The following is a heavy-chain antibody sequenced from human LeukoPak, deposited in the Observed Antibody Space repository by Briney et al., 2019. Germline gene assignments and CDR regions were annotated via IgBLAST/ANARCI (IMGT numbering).Heavy chain of an antibody. Sequence: ASVKVSCKASGYTFTSYGISWVRQAPGQGLEWMGWISAYNGNTNYAQKLQGRVTMTTDTSTSTAYMELRSLRSDDTAVYYCARVRTYYYGSGSYPTFWYYYYMDVWGKGTTVTVPS. CDR1: GYTFTSYG. J-gene: IGHJ6*03. V-gene: IGHV1-18*01. CDR2: ISAYNGNT. D-gene: IGHD3-10*01. CDR3: ARVRTYYYGSGSYPTFWYYYYMDV.